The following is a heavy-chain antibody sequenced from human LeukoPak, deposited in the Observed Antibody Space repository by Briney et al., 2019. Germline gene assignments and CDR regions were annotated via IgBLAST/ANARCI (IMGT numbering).Heavy chain of an antibody. D-gene: IGHD4-17*01. Sequence: SETLSLTCAVYGGSFSGYYWSWIRQPPGKGLEWIGEINHSGSANYNPSLKSRVTISVDTSKNQFSLKLSSVTAADTAVYYCARSYYGDYGPFDYWGQGTLVTVSS. V-gene: IGHV4-34*01. CDR2: INHSGSA. CDR3: ARSYYGDYGPFDY. CDR1: GGSFSGYY. J-gene: IGHJ4*02.